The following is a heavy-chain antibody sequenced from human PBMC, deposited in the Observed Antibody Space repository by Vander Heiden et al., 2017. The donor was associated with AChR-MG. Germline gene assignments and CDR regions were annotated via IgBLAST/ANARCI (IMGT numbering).Heavy chain of an antibody. J-gene: IGHJ4*02. V-gene: IGHV4-30-2*01. CDR1: GGPISSGGYS. CDR2: IYHSGST. D-gene: IGHD1-26*01. Sequence: QLQLQESGSGLVKPSQTLSLTCAVSGGPISSGGYSWSWIRQPPGKGLEWIGYIYHSGSTYYNPSLKSRVTISVDRSKNQFSLKLSSVTAADTAVYYCARDSPREGFDYWGQGTLVTVSS. CDR3: ARDSPREGFDY.